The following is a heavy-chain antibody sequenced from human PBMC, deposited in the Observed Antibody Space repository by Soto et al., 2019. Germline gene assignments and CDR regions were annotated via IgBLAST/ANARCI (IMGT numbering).Heavy chain of an antibody. D-gene: IGHD5-18*01. CDR1: GFTFSSYW. CDR2: IKQDGSEK. CDR3: ARGGGYSYGYGAFDI. V-gene: IGHV3-7*03. J-gene: IGHJ3*02. Sequence: GGSLRLSCAASGFTFSSYWMSWVRQAPGKGLEWVANIKQDGSEKYYVDSVKGRFTISRDNAKNSLYLQMDSLRAEDTAVYYCARGGGYSYGYGAFDIWGQGTMVTVSS.